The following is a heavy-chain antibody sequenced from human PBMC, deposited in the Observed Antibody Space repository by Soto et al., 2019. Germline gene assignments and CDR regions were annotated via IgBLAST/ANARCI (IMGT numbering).Heavy chain of an antibody. V-gene: IGHV4-59*01. J-gene: IGHJ4*02. CDR1: GGSMRNYC. CDR2: IHYSGTT. CDR3: AAGEASSRNLAPYYLDF. Sequence: SETLSLTCTVSGGSMRNYCWTWIRQPPGKGLEWIGYIHYSGTTSFFPSYNPSLRSRVTISEDTSKNQFSLKLLSVTTADTAVYFCAAGEASSRNLAPYYLDFWGQGTLVTV. D-gene: IGHD6-13*01.